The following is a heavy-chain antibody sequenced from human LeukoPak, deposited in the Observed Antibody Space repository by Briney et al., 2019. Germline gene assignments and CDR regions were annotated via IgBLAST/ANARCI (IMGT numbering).Heavy chain of an antibody. CDR2: INANSGGT. J-gene: IGHJ6*03. CDR1: GYIFTGYY. CDR3: AAGYSYGPYYYYYMDV. D-gene: IGHD5-18*01. V-gene: IGHV1-2*02. Sequence: ASVKVSCKASGYIFTGYYMHWVRQAPGQGLEWMGWINANSGGTKYAQKFQGRVTMTRDMSTSTAYMELSSLRSEDTAVYYCAAGYSYGPYYYYYMDVWGKGTTVTVSS.